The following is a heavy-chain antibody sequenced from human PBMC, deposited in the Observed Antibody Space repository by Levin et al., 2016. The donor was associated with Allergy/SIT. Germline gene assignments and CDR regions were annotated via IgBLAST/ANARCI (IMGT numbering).Heavy chain of an antibody. CDR3: AREGYCSGGSCYSNWFDP. J-gene: IGHJ5*02. D-gene: IGHD2-15*01. CDR2: INPNSGGT. Sequence: WVRQAPGQGLEWMGWINPNSGGTNYAQKFQGRVTMTRDTSISTAYMELSRLRSDDTAVYYCAREGYCSGGSCYSNWFDPWGQGTLVTVSS. V-gene: IGHV1-2*02.